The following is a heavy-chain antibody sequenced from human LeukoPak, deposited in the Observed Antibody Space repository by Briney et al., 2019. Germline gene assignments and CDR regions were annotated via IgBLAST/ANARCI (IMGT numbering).Heavy chain of an antibody. J-gene: IGHJ5*02. V-gene: IGHV1-2*02. Sequence: EASVKVSCKASGYTFTGYYMHWVRQAPGQGLEWMGWINPNSGGTNYAQKFQERVTITRDMSTSTAYMELSSLRSEDTAVYYCAADYDFWSALTWGQGTLVTVSS. CDR3: AADYDFWSALT. CDR2: INPNSGGT. D-gene: IGHD3-3*01. CDR1: GYTFTGYY.